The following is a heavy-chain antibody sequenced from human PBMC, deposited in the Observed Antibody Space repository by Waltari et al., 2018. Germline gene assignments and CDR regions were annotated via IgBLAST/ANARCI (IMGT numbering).Heavy chain of an antibody. V-gene: IGHV4-59*01. CDR3: AGSYPPRGFDY. D-gene: IGHD3-10*01. CDR1: SDSISSYY. CDR2: IYYTGST. J-gene: IGHJ4*02. Sequence: QVQLQESGPGLVKPSETLPLSCPVSSDSISSYYWSWPRQAPGKGLEWIGDIYYTGSTDYNPSLSNRVTISIDTSKNRFSLKLRSVTAADTAVFYCAGSYPPRGFDYWGQGTLVTVSS.